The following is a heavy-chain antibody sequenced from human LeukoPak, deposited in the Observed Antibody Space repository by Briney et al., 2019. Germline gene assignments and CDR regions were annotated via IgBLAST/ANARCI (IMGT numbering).Heavy chain of an antibody. Sequence: GGSLRLFCAASGFTFSDYYMSWIRQAPGKGLEWVANIKHDGSDSFYVDSVKGRFTISRDNSENSLYLQMHSLRVEDTAMYFCARDRRPTIYGGLDSWGQGTVVTVSS. CDR3: ARDRRPTIYGGLDS. J-gene: IGHJ4*02. CDR1: GFTFSDYY. D-gene: IGHD4-17*01. V-gene: IGHV3-7*01. CDR2: IKHDGSDS.